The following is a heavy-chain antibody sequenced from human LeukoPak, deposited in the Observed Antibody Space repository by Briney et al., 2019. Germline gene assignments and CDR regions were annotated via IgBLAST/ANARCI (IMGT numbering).Heavy chain of an antibody. Sequence: SVKVSCKASGGTFSSYAISWVRQAPGQGLEWMGGIIPIFVTANYAQKFQGRVTITADKSTCTAYMELSSLRSEDTAVYYCAKCPTAPPHRSGWYPHYYYGMDVWGKETTVTVSS. V-gene: IGHV1-69*06. CDR2: IIPIFVTA. CDR1: GGTFSSYA. J-gene: IGHJ6*04. CDR3: AKCPTAPPHRSGWYPHYYYGMDV. D-gene: IGHD6-19*01.